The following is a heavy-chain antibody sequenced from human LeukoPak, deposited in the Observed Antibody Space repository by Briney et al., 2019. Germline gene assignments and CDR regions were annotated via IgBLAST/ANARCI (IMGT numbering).Heavy chain of an antibody. CDR2: INHSGST. V-gene: IGHV4-34*01. CDR1: GGSFSGYY. D-gene: IGHD3-10*01. CDR3: ASGRITMVRGVRVKYYYYGMDV. J-gene: IGHJ6*04. Sequence: SETLSLTCAVYGGSFSGYYWSWIRQPPEKGLEWIGEINHSGSTNYNPSLKSRVTISVDTSKNQFSLKLSSVTAADTAVYYCASGRITMVRGVRVKYYYYGMDVWGKGTTVTVSS.